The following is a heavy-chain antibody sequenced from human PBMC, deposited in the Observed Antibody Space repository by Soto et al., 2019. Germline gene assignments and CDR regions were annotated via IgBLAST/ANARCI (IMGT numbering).Heavy chain of an antibody. J-gene: IGHJ6*02. CDR1: GDTFTNYW. CDR3: ARYPTLTDYFFHGMDV. V-gene: IGHV5-51*01. D-gene: IGHD4-17*01. Sequence: GGSLKISCKGSGDTFTNYWIVWGRQIPGKGLEWMGIIYPGDSDTRYSPSFQGQVTISADRSISTAYLQWSSLKASDTGMYYCARYPTLTDYFFHGMDVWGQGTTVTVSS. CDR2: IYPGDSDT.